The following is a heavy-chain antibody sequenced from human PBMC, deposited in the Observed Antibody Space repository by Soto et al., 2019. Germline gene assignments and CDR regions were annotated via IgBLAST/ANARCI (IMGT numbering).Heavy chain of an antibody. J-gene: IGHJ4*02. Sequence: GGSLRLSCAASGFTFSSYAMSWVRQAPGKGLEWVSAISGSGGSTCYADSVKGRFTISRDNSKNTLYLQMNSLRAEDTAVYYCAKDSGYSYGYDYFDYWGQGTLVTVSS. CDR1: GFTFSSYA. V-gene: IGHV3-23*01. CDR3: AKDSGYSYGYDYFDY. CDR2: ISGSGGST. D-gene: IGHD5-18*01.